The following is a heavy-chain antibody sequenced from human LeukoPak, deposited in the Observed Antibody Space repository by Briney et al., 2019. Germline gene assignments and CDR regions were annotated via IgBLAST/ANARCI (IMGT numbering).Heavy chain of an antibody. Sequence: GGSLRLSCAASGFTFSSYWMHWVRQAPGKGLVCVSRINSDGSSTTYAVSVKGRFTISRDNAKNTLYLQMDSLRAEDTAVYYCAREVGLIDYWGQGTLVTVSS. J-gene: IGHJ4*02. CDR1: GFTFSSYW. V-gene: IGHV3-74*01. CDR3: AREVGLIDY. CDR2: INSDGSST.